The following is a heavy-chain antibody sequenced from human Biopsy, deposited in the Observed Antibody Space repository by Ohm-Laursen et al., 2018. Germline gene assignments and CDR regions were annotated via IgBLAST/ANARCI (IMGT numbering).Heavy chain of an antibody. V-gene: IGHV4-4*07. CDR3: ASVVLGPTNDAFDL. J-gene: IGHJ3*01. CDR2: IYPGGST. D-gene: IGHD3-22*01. Sequence: GTLSLTCTVSGGSLSSYSWSWIRQPAGKGLEWIGRIYPGGSTNYNPSLKSRVTMSVDTSKKQLSLRLRSVTAADTAMYYCASVVLGPTNDAFDLWGQGTTVIVSS. CDR1: GGSLSSYS.